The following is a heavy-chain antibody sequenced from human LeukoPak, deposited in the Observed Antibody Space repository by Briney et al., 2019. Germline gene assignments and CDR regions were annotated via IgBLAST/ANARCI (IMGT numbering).Heavy chain of an antibody. J-gene: IGHJ6*02. CDR3: ASEEGYYDFWSGYHTQYYYGMDV. V-gene: IGHV3-48*01. Sequence: GGSLRLSCAASGFTFSSYAMHWVRQAPGKGLEWVSYISSSSSTIYYADSVKGRFTISRDNAKNSLYLQMNSLRAEDTAVYYCASEEGYYDFWSGYHTQYYYGMDVWGQGTTVTVSS. D-gene: IGHD3-3*01. CDR2: ISSSSSTI. CDR1: GFTFSSYA.